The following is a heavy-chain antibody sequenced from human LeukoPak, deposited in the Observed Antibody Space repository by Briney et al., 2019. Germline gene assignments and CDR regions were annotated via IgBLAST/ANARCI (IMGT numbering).Heavy chain of an antibody. V-gene: IGHV3-30*18. D-gene: IGHD3-10*01. CDR2: ISYDGSNK. CDR3: ANGNSGSYYIPFDY. Sequence: GRSLRLSCAASGFTFSSYGMHWVRQAPGKGLEWVAVISYDGSNKYYADSVKGRFTISRDNSKNTLYLQMNSLRAEDTAVYYCANGNSGSYYIPFDYWGQGTLVTVSS. CDR1: GFTFSSYG. J-gene: IGHJ4*02.